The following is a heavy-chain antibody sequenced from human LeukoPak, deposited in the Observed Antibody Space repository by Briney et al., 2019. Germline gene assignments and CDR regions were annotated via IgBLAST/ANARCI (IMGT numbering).Heavy chain of an antibody. CDR2: ISYDGSNK. CDR1: GFTFSSYA. V-gene: IGHV3-30-3*01. CDR3: ARSDIVVVPAAIIGAFDI. D-gene: IGHD2-2*02. Sequence: GGSLRLSCAASGFTFSSYAMHWVRQAPGKGLEWVAVISYDGSNKYYADSVKGRFTISRDNSKNTLYLQMNSLRAEDTAVYYCARSDIVVVPAAIIGAFDIWGQGTMVTVSS. J-gene: IGHJ3*02.